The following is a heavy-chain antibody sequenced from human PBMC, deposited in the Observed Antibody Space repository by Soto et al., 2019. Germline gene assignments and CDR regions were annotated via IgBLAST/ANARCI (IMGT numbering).Heavy chain of an antibody. CDR1: GGSISSGGYY. Sequence: SETLSLTCTVSGGSISSGGYYWSWIRQHPGKDLEWIGYIYYSGSTCYNTSLKSRNTISVDTSKNQFSLKLSSVTAADTALYYCARTPDHWGQGTLVTVS. CDR2: IYYSGST. D-gene: IGHD2-15*01. CDR3: ARTPDH. V-gene: IGHV4-31*03. J-gene: IGHJ4*02.